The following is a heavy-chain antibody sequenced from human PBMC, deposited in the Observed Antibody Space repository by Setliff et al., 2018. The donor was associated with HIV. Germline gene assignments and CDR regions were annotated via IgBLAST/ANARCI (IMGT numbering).Heavy chain of an antibody. D-gene: IGHD3-22*01. Sequence: ASETLSLTCTVSGGSISSSSYYWGWIRQPPGKGLEWIGSIYYSGSTYSNPSLKSRVTISVDTSKNQFSLKLSSVTAADTAVYYCARRPYDSSGGYYYYYMDVWGKGTTVTVSS. CDR3: ARRPYDSSGGYYYYYMDV. CDR1: GGSISSSSYY. CDR2: IYYSGST. J-gene: IGHJ6*03. V-gene: IGHV4-39*07.